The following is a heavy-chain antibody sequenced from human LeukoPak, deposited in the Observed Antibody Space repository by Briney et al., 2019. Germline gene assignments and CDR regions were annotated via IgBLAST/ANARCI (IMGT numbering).Heavy chain of an antibody. J-gene: IGHJ4*02. CDR2: IYYSGST. Sequence: SETLSLTCTVSGGSISSSSYYWGWIRQPPGKGLEWIGSIYYSGSTYYNPSLKSRVTISVDTSKNQFSLRLTSVTAADTAVYYCARLSNLNSSGWSNFDYWGQGTLVTVSS. V-gene: IGHV4-39*07. D-gene: IGHD6-19*01. CDR3: ARLSNLNSSGWSNFDY. CDR1: GGSISSSSYY.